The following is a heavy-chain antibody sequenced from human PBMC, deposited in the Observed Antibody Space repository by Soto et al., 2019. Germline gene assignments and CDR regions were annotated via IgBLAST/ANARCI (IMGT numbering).Heavy chain of an antibody. Sequence: PGGSLRLSCAASGFTFSDYYMSWIRQAPGKGLEWVSYISSSSSYTNYADSVKGRFTISRDNAKNSLYLQMNSLRAEDTAVYYCARDIRDLYALYESPNFDYWGQGTLVTVSS. D-gene: IGHD2-8*01. CDR2: ISSSSSYT. CDR1: GFTFSDYY. V-gene: IGHV3-11*06. J-gene: IGHJ4*02. CDR3: ARDIRDLYALYESPNFDY.